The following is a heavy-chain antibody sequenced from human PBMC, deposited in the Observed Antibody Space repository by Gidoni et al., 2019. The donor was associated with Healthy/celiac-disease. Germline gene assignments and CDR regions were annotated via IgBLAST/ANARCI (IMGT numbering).Heavy chain of an antibody. CDR2: IKSKTDGATT. D-gene: IGHD3-3*01. Sequence: EVQLVESGGGLVKHGGSLRLSCAASGFTFITAWMSCVREAPGKGLERVGRIKSKTDGATTDYAAPVKSRFTISRDDSKNTLYLQMNSLKTEDTAVYYCTTGGTYYDFWSGYYHDAFDIWGQGTMVTVSS. CDR1: GFTFITAW. CDR3: TTGGTYYDFWSGYYHDAFDI. V-gene: IGHV3-15*01. J-gene: IGHJ3*02.